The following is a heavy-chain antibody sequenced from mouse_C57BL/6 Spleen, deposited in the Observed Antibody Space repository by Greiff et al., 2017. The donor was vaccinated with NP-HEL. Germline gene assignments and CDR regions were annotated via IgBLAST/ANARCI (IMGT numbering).Heavy chain of an antibody. J-gene: IGHJ1*03. Sequence: EVKLMESGPGLVKPSQSLSLTCSVTGYSITSGYYWNWIRQFPGNKLEWMGYISYDGSNNYNPSLKNRISITRDTSKNQFFLKLNSVTTEDTATYYCARATTVVPYWYFDVWGTGTTVTVSS. CDR1: GYSITSGYY. D-gene: IGHD1-1*01. CDR2: ISYDGSN. CDR3: ARATTVVPYWYFDV. V-gene: IGHV3-6*01.